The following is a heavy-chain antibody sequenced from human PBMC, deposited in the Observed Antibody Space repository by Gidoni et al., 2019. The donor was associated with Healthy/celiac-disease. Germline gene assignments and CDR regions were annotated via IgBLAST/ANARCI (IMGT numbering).Heavy chain of an antibody. D-gene: IGHD1-20*01. CDR3: AADPPPNWNHPGGEAFDI. CDR1: GFTFTSPA. J-gene: IGHJ3*02. V-gene: IGHV1-58*01. Sequence: HMQLVPSGPEVKKPGTSVKVSCKASGFTFTSPAVPWVRQARGQPLEWIGWIVVGSGNTNYAQKFQERGTITRDMSTSTAYMELSSLRSEDTAVYYCAADPPPNWNHPGGEAFDIWGQGTMVTVSS. CDR2: IVVGSGNT.